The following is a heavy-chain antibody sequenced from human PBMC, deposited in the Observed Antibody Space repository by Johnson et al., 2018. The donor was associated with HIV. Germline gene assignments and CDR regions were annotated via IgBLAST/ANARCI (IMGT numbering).Heavy chain of an antibody. CDR3: ATGLVGATGAFDI. CDR2: LGGSAVST. V-gene: IGHV3-23*04. Sequence: VQLVESGGRLVQPGGSLGLSCVASGLTFSKYAMNWVRQAPGKGLEWVSLLGGSAVSTYYADSVRGRFPISRDNSKTTLYLQMNCLRAEDTAVYYCATGLVGATGAFDIWGQGTMVTVSS. CDR1: GLTFSKYA. J-gene: IGHJ3*02. D-gene: IGHD1-26*01.